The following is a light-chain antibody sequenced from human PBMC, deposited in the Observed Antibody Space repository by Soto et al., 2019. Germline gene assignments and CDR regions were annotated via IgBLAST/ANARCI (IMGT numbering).Light chain of an antibody. J-gene: IGKJ4*01. CDR3: QQYNNWPLT. CDR2: GVS. Sequence: ETVMTQSPATLSVSPGERATLSCRASQSVNSNLAWYQQKLGQAPRLLIYGVSTRANGVPARFSGSGSGTVFTLTISSLQSEDFAVYYCQQYNNWPLTFGGGTKVDIK. V-gene: IGKV3-15*01. CDR1: QSVNSN.